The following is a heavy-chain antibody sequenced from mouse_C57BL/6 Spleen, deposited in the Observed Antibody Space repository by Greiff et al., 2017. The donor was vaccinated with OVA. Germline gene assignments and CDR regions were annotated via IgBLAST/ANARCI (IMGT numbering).Heavy chain of an antibody. D-gene: IGHD3-1*01. CDR3: ARSNGANYAMDD. CDR1: GYTFTSYW. CDR2: IDPNRGGT. V-gene: IGHV1-72*01. Sequence: QVQLQQPGAELVKPGASVKLSCKASGYTFTSYWLHWVKQRPGRGLEWIGRIDPNRGGTKYNEKFQSKATLTVDKPSSTAYMQLSSLTSEDAAVYYCARSNGANYAMDDWGQGTSVTVSS. J-gene: IGHJ4*01.